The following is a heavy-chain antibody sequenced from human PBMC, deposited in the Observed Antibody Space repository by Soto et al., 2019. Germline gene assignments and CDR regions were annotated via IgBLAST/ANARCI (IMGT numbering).Heavy chain of an antibody. CDR3: AREVFGGVTLSGFGH. CDR2: IYSGGTT. V-gene: IGHV3-66*01. J-gene: IGHJ4*02. D-gene: IGHD3-10*01. Sequence: EVQLVESGGGLVQPGGSLRLSCAASGFTISSIYMTWLRQAPGKGLEWLSVIYSGGTTHYADSVKGRFTISRDNSKNTVYLQVNSLRAEDTDVYYCAREVFGGVTLSGFGHWGQGTLVIVSS. CDR1: GFTISSIY.